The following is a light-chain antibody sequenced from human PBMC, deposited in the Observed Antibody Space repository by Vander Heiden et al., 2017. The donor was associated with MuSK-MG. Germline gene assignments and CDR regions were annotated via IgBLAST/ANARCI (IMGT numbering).Light chain of an antibody. CDR3: SSGSGIKSVV. V-gene: IGLV2-8*01. J-gene: IGLJ2*01. Sequence: QSALTHPPSASASLGESVTISCTGTSSDVGGYSYVSWYQLHPGKAHKLIIFERNKRPSGVPERFSGSRSGNTASRTVSGLQDEDEDDYLGSSGSGIKSVVFGGGTKLTVL. CDR2: ERN. CDR1: SSDVGGYSY.